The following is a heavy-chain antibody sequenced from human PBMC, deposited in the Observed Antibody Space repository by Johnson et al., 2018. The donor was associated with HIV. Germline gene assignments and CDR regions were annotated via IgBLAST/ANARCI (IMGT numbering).Heavy chain of an antibody. CDR3: AKDLPDPPFDI. CDR1: GFTFDDYA. CDR2: ISWNSGSI. Sequence: VQLVESGGGLVQPGRSLRLSCAASGFTFDDYAMHWVRQAPGKGLEWVSGISWNSGSIGYADSVKGRFTISRDNAKNSLYLQMNSLRAEDTALYYCAKDLPDPPFDIWGQGTMVTVSS. D-gene: IGHD1-14*01. V-gene: IGHV3-9*01. J-gene: IGHJ3*02.